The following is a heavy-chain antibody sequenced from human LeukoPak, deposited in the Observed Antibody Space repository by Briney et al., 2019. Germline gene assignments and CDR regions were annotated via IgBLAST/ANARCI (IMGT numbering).Heavy chain of an antibody. J-gene: IGHJ4*02. V-gene: IGHV3-33*01. CDR1: GFTLCTLG. Sequence: GGSLRLSCGASGFTLCTLGMHWVRRAPGKGVEWVAVIWNDGSKKLYADSVKGRFTLSRDNSKNTLYLQQNSLRAWDTAVYCCARDSLGGDYWGQGPLVTVSS. CDR2: IWNDGSKK. D-gene: IGHD3-16*01. CDR3: ARDSLGGDY.